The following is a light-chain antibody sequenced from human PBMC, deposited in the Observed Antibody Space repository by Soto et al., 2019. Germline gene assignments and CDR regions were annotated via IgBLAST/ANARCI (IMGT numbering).Light chain of an antibody. Sequence: EIVLTQSPGTLSLSPGERDTLSCRASQSVSSSYLAWYQQKPGQAPRLLIYGASSRATGIPDRFSGSGSGTDFTLTISRLEPEDFAVYDCQQYGSAPPWTFGLGTKVEIK. CDR2: GAS. CDR3: QQYGSAPPWT. CDR1: QSVSSSY. J-gene: IGKJ1*01. V-gene: IGKV3-20*01.